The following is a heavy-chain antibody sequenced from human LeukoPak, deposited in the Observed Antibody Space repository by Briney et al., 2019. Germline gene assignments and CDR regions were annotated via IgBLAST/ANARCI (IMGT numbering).Heavy chain of an antibody. CDR3: ARGLGWPYFDY. CDR2: IYYSGST. V-gene: IGHV4-59*05. D-gene: IGHD5-24*01. J-gene: IGHJ4*02. Sequence: GSLRLSCAASGFTVSTNYMNWVRQAPGKGLEWIGSIYYSGSTYYNPSLKSRVTISVDTSKNQFSLKLSSVTAADTAVYYCARGLGWPYFDYWGQGTLVTVSS. CDR1: GFTVSTNY.